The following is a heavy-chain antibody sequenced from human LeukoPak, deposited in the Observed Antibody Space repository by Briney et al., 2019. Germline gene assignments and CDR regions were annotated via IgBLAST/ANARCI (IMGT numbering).Heavy chain of an antibody. CDR1: GYTFTSYG. D-gene: IGHD4-17*01. J-gene: IGHJ4*02. CDR3: ARGRTGYGDYFARPARTYYFDY. Sequence: ASVKVSCKASGYTFTSYGISWVRQAPGQGLEWMGWISAYNGNTNYAQKLQGRVTMTTDTSTSTAHMELRSLRSDDTAVYYCARGRTGYGDYFARPARTYYFDYWGQGTLVTVSS. V-gene: IGHV1-18*01. CDR2: ISAYNGNT.